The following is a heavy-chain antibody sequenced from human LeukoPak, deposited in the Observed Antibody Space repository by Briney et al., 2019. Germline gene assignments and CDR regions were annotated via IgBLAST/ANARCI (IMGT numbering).Heavy chain of an antibody. V-gene: IGHV4-59*01. J-gene: IGHJ4*02. CDR2: VHYSGTA. Sequence: SETLSLTCTVSDGSITNYDWSWVRQPPGKGLEFIGHVHYSGTANYNPSLRSRVTISIDTSKKHFFLKLKSVPGADTAVYYCARGYGDFRVEGRYFHSWGQGTLVTVSS. CDR1: DGSITNYD. D-gene: IGHD4-17*01. CDR3: ARGYGDFRVEGRYFHS.